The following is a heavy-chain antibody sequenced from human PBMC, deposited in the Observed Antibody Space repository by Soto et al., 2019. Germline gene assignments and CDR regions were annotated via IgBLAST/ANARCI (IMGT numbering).Heavy chain of an antibody. CDR2: IYYSGST. V-gene: IGHV4-39*01. J-gene: IGHJ4*02. Sequence: PSETLSLTCTVSGDSISSSNYYWGWIRQPPGKGLEWIGSIYYSGSTYYNPSLKSRVTISVDTSKNQFSLKLSSVTAADTAVFYRARLPRTDYNFWSGFLWGLGTLVTVSS. CDR1: GDSISSSNYY. D-gene: IGHD3-3*01. CDR3: ARLPRTDYNFWSGFL.